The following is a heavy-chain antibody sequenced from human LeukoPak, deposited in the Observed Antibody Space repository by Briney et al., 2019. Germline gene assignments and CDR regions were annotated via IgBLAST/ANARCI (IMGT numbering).Heavy chain of an antibody. J-gene: IGHJ4*02. CDR3: ARGGKYAYFVDC. D-gene: IGHD3-16*01. CDR2: IKSEGSST. CDR1: GFTFSSYW. Sequence: GGSLRLSCAASGFTFSSYWMHWVRQAPGKGLVWVSRIKSEGSSTNYADSVKGRVTISRDNAENTLYLLMTSLRAEDTAVYYCARGGKYAYFVDCWGQGTLVTVSS. V-gene: IGHV3-74*01.